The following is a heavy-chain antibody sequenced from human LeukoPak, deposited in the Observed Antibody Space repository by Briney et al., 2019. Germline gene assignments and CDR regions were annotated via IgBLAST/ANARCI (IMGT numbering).Heavy chain of an antibody. CDR2: IYNSGST. CDR3: ARDGVFGTFDP. Sequence: SETLSLTCTVSGGSISTYYWSWIRQPPGKGLEWIGYIYNSGSTDYNPSLKSRVTISVDTSKNQFSLKLRSVTAADTAVYYCARDGVFGTFDPWGQGTLVTVSS. CDR1: GGSISTYY. D-gene: IGHD3-10*01. V-gene: IGHV4-59*01. J-gene: IGHJ5*02.